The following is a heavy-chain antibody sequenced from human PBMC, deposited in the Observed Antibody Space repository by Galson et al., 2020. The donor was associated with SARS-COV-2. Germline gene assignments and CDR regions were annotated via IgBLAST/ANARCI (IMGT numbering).Heavy chain of an antibody. V-gene: IGHV4-61*09. CDR2: MYTSGST. J-gene: IGHJ6*03. Sequence: SETLSLTCTVSGGSISSGNYYWSWIRQPAGKGLEWIGHMYTSGSTNYNPPLKSRATISLDTSKNQVFLRLRSVTAADTAVYHCARVSAQYSSGWKGNYYYMDVWGRGTTVTVSS. CDR1: GGSISSGNYY. D-gene: IGHD6-19*01. CDR3: ARVSAQYSSGWKGNYYYMDV.